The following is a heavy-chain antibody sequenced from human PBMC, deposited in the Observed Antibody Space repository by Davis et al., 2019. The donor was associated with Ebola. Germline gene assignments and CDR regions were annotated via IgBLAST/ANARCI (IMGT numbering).Heavy chain of an antibody. V-gene: IGHV2-5*02. Sequence: SGPTLVKPTQTLTLTCTFSGFSLSTSGVGVGWIRQPPGKALEWLALIYWDDDKRYSPSLKSRLTITKDTSKNQVVLTMTNMDPVDTATYYCALSGYSRELRQYYYYGMDVWGKGTTVTVSS. CDR1: GFSLSTSGVG. J-gene: IGHJ6*04. D-gene: IGHD1-26*01. CDR2: IYWDDDK. CDR3: ALSGYSRELRQYYYYGMDV.